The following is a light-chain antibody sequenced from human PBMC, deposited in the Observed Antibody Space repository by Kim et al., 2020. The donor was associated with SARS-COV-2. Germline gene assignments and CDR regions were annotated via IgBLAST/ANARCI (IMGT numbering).Light chain of an antibody. V-gene: IGLV7-43*01. J-gene: IGLJ3*02. Sequence: QTVVTQEPSLTVSPGGTVTLTCASSSGTVTNSSYTNWFQQKPGQPPTILIYRTDNRHSWTPARFSGSLLGGKSALTLSGVQADDEADYYCLLHFGAFWEFGGGTRLTVL. CDR1: SGTVTNSSY. CDR2: RTD. CDR3: LLHFGAFWE.